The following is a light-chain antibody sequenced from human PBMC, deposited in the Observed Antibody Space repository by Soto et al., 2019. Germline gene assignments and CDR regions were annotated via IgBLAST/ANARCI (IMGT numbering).Light chain of an antibody. CDR1: EGVGSS. V-gene: IGKV3-15*01. CDR2: GAS. Sequence: ETVITQSPATLSVSPGERVTLSCSASEGVGSSLAWYQQKPGQAPRLLIYGASTRATGIPARFSGSGSGTEFTLTISSLQSEDFAVYYCQQYNNWPPITFGQGTRLEIK. CDR3: QQYNNWPPIT. J-gene: IGKJ5*01.